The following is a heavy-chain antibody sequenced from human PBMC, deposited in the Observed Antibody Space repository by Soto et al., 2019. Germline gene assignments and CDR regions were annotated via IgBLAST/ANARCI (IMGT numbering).Heavy chain of an antibody. Sequence: GASVKVSCKTSGYAFTAFYIHWVRQAPGQGLEWMGWVSPTTGATSHPQNFQGRVTMTRDTSISTAYMELSSLTSDDTAVYYCARGLGATGVSNPFDFWGKGTLVTVSS. CDR3: ARGLGATGVSNPFDF. V-gene: IGHV1-2*02. D-gene: IGHD1-26*01. J-gene: IGHJ4*02. CDR1: GYAFTAFY. CDR2: VSPTTGAT.